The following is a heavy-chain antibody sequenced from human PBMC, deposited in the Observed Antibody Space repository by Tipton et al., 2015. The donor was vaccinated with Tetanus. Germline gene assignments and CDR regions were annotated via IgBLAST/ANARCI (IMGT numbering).Heavy chain of an antibody. CDR1: NASFNSGNFF. J-gene: IGHJ5*02. CDR3: ARPGFSGALHRKNWFDP. CDR2: ITNGGNT. V-gene: IGHV4-39*01. D-gene: IGHD6-25*01. Sequence: TLSLTCTVSNASFNSGNFFWGWIRQPPGKGLEWVASITNGGNTYYNPSLKSQLTIFVDTSKNQLSLKLYSAAAADTAVSYCARPGFSGALHRKNWFDPCGQGTLVDVSS.